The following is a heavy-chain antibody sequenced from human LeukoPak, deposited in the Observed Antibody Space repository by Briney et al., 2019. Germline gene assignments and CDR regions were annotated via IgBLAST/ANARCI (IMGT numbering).Heavy chain of an antibody. CDR2: INPSGGST. V-gene: IGHV1-46*01. J-gene: IGHJ5*02. CDR1: GYTFTSYY. D-gene: IGHD3-10*01. Sequence: GASVKVSCKASGYTFTSYYMHWVRQAPGQGLEWMGIINPSGGSTSYAQKFQGRVTMTRDMSTSTVYMELSSLRSEDTAVYYCARDPSSAGPNNWFDPWGQGTLVTVSS. CDR3: ARDPSSAGPNNWFDP.